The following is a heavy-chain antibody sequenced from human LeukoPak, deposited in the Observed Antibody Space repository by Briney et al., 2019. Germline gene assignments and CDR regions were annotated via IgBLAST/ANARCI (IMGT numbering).Heavy chain of an antibody. CDR2: IYWDDDK. D-gene: IGHD3-22*01. V-gene: IGHV2-5*02. J-gene: IGHJ3*02. CDR3: SALYYDSSLGAFDI. CDR1: GFSLSTSGVG. Sequence: SGPTLVNPTQTLTLTCTFSGFSLSTSGVGVGWIRQPPGKALEWLALIYWDDDKRYSPSLKSRLTITKDTSKNQVVLTMTNMDPVDTATYYCSALYYDSSLGAFDIWGQGTMVTVSS.